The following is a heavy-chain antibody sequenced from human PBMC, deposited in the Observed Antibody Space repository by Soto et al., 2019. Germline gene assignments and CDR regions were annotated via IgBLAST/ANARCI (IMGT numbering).Heavy chain of an antibody. V-gene: IGHV1-69*12. Sequence: QVQLVQSGAEVKKPGSSVRVSCKASGGTFSKYKITWVRQAPGQGLEWLGGIIPVFGTANYAQKFQGRATITADESTSTDYMEVSSLRSDDTAVYYGAIDCSGGGCVSDHHFYYGMDVWGQGTTFTVSS. CDR3: AIDCSGGGCVSDHHFYYGMDV. J-gene: IGHJ6*02. D-gene: IGHD2-15*01. CDR1: GGTFSKYK. CDR2: IIPVFGTA.